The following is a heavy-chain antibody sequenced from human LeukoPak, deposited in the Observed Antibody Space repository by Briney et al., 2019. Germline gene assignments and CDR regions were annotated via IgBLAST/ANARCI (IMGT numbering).Heavy chain of an antibody. CDR1: GYTFTSYD. Sequence: ASVKVSCKASGYTFTSYDINWVRQATGQGLEWMGWMNPNSGNTGYAQKFQGRVTMTRNTSISTAYMELSSLRSEDTAVYYCARGMGYCSGGSCSDYYYYGMDVWGQGTTVTVSS. V-gene: IGHV1-8*01. CDR2: MNPNSGNT. CDR3: ARGMGYCSGGSCSDYYYYGMDV. J-gene: IGHJ6*02. D-gene: IGHD2-15*01.